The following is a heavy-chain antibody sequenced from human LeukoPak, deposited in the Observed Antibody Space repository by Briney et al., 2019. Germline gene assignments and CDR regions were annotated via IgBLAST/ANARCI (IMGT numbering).Heavy chain of an antibody. D-gene: IGHD6-19*01. J-gene: IGHJ4*02. CDR2: IYYSGST. Sequence: SETLSLACTVSGGSISSYYWSWIRQPPGKGLEWIGYIYYSGSTNYNPSLKSRVTISVDTSKNQFSLKLSSVTAADTAVYYCARHGHSSGWQIDYWGQGTLVTVSS. CDR1: GGSISSYY. V-gene: IGHV4-59*08. CDR3: ARHGHSSGWQIDY.